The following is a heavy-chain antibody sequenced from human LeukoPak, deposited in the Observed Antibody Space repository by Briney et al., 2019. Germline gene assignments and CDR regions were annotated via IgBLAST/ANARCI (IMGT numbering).Heavy chain of an antibody. D-gene: IGHD4-23*01. J-gene: IGHJ3*02. Sequence: SETLSLTCTVSGGSVSSGSYYWSWIRQPPGKGLEWIGYIYYSGSTNYNPSLKSRATISVDTSKNQFSLKLSSVTAADTAVYYCARAPTTVVTPGAFDIWGQGTMVTVSS. CDR3: ARAPTTVVTPGAFDI. CDR1: GGSVSSGSYY. CDR2: IYYSGST. V-gene: IGHV4-61*01.